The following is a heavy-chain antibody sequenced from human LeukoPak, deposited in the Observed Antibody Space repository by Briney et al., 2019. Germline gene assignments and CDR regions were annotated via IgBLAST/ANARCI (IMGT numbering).Heavy chain of an antibody. D-gene: IGHD3-22*01. J-gene: IGHJ6*02. CDR3: ARHCSGDSMCMDV. V-gene: IGHV4-59*08. CDR1: GGSISSSY. Sequence: SETLSLTCTVSGGSISSSYWSWIRQPPGKGLEWIGYSYYSGSTKYNASLKSQVTISVDTSKNQFSLKLNSVTAADTAVYYCARHCSGDSMCMDVWGQGTTVTVSS. CDR2: SYYSGST.